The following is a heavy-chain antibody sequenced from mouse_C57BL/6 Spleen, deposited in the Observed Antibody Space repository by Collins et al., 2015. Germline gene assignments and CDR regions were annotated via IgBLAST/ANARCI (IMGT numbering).Heavy chain of an antibody. D-gene: IGHD1-1*01. CDR3: ASPYYYGSRDAMDY. J-gene: IGHJ4*01. CDR2: ISSGSSTI. Sequence: SDYGMHWVRQAPEKGLEWVAYISSGSSTIYYADTVKGRFTISRDNAKNTLFLQMTSLRSEDTAMYYCASPYYYGSRDAMDYWGQRNLSHRLL. V-gene: IGHV5-17*01. CDR1: SDYG.